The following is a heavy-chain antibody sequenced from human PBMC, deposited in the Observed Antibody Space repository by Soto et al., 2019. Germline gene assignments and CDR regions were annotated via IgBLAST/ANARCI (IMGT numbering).Heavy chain of an antibody. CDR1: GYTFTGCY. D-gene: IGHD1-26*01. V-gene: IGHV1-2*02. CDR3: ARSNQWELNFDY. CDR2: INPNSGGT. Sequence: QVQLVQSGAEVKKPGASVKVSCKASGYTFTGCYMHWVRQAPGQGLEWMGWINPNSGGTHYAQKFQGRVNMTRDTSISTAYMELRRLRSDDTAVYYCARSNQWELNFDYWGQGTLVTVSS. J-gene: IGHJ4*02.